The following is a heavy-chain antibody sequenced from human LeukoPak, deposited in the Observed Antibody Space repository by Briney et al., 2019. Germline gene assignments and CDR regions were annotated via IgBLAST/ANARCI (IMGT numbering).Heavy chain of an antibody. D-gene: IGHD1-26*01. CDR1: GFTFSDHY. V-gene: IGHV3-72*01. CDR2: SGNKPNGYTT. CDR3: ARNPNCSGTYYDAFDI. Sequence: QPGGSLRLSCVGFGFTFSDHYMDWVRQAPGKGLEWVGRSGNKPNGYTTEYATSLKGRFTISRDDSGGSMYLQLSSLRTEDTAVYYCARNPNCSGTYYDAFDIWGQGTMVTVSS. J-gene: IGHJ3*02.